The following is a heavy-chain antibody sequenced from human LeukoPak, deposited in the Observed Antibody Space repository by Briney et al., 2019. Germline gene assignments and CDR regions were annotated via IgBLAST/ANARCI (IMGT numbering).Heavy chain of an antibody. CDR2: IKSKTDGGTT. Sequence: PGGSLRLSCAASGFTFSNAWMSWVRQAPGKGLEWVGRIKSKTDGGTTDYAAPVKGRFTISRDDSKNTLYLQMNSLKTEDTAVYYCTTYTRIAAAGKRHGHFDYWGQGTLVTVSS. V-gene: IGHV3-15*01. CDR3: TTYTRIAAAGKRHGHFDY. J-gene: IGHJ4*02. CDR1: GFTFSNAW. D-gene: IGHD6-13*01.